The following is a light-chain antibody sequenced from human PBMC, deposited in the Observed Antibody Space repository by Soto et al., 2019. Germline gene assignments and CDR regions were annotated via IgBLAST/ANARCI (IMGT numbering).Light chain of an antibody. V-gene: IGLV7-46*01. CDR2: DTS. CDR1: TGAVTSGHY. J-gene: IGLJ2*01. Sequence: QAVVTQEPSLTVSPGGTVTLTCGSSTGAVTSGHYPYWFQQKPGQAPRTLIYDTSNKHSWTPARFSGSLLGGKAALTLSGAQPEDEAEYHCLLSYSGARLVVFGGGTKLTVL. CDR3: LLSYSGARLVV.